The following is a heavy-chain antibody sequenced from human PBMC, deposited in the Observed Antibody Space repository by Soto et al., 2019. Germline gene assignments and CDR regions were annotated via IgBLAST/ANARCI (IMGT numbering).Heavy chain of an antibody. J-gene: IGHJ5*02. V-gene: IGHV1-69*13. CDR2: IIPIFGTA. D-gene: IGHD2-15*01. CDR3: AREPGCSGGSCSGILGFDP. Sequence: SVKVSCKASGGTFSSYAISWVRQAPGQGLEWMGGIIPIFGTANYAQKFQGRVTITADESTSTAYMELSSLRSEDTAVFYCAREPGCSGGSCSGILGFDPWGQGTLVTVSS. CDR1: GGTFSSYA.